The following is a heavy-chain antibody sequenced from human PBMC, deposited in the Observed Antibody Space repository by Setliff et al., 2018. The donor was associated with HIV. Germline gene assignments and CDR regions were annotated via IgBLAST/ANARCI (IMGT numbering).Heavy chain of an antibody. J-gene: IGHJ5*02. CDR2: INWNGGST. Sequence: AGGSLRLSCAASGFTFDDYGMSWVRQAPGKGLEWVSGINWNGGSTRYADSVKGRFTISRNNAKKSLYLQMNSLRAEDTALYYCARDTPYSSSWFHWFDTWGQGTLVTVSS. CDR3: ARDTPYSSSWFHWFDT. D-gene: IGHD6-13*01. V-gene: IGHV3-20*04. CDR1: GFTFDDYG.